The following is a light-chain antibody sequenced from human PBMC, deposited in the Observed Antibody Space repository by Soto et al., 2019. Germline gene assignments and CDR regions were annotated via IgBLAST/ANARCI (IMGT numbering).Light chain of an antibody. CDR3: CSYAGSSTLV. CDR1: SSDVGSYKF. V-gene: IGLV2-23*01. J-gene: IGLJ2*01. CDR2: EGS. Sequence: QSALTQPASVPGSPGQSITISCTGTSSDVGSYKFVSWYQQHPGKAPKLMIYEGSKRPSGVSNRFPGSKSGNTASLTISGLQAEDEADYYCCSYAGSSTLVFGGGTKLTVL.